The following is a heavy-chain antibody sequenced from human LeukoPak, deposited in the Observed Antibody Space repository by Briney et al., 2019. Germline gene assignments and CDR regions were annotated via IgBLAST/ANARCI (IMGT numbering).Heavy chain of an antibody. CDR1: GGSFSGYY. Sequence: PSETLSLTCAVYGGSFSGYYWSWIRQPPGKGLEWIGEINHSGSTNYNPSLKSRVTISVDTSKNQFSLKLSSVTAADTAVYYCARAQWELRFAFDYWGQGTLVTVSS. CDR3: ARAQWELRFAFDY. CDR2: INHSGST. D-gene: IGHD1-26*01. V-gene: IGHV4-34*01. J-gene: IGHJ4*02.